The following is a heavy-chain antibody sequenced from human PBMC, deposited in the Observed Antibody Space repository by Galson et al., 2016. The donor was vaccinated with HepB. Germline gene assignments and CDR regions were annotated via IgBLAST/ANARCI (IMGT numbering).Heavy chain of an antibody. V-gene: IGHV3-48*03. CDR1: GFTFSSYE. J-gene: IGHJ4*02. CDR3: ARGYCGYLY. D-gene: IGHD5-12*01. CDR2: ISSSGSTK. Sequence: SLRLSCAASGFTFSSYEMNWVRQAPGKGLEWISYISSSGSTKYYADSVKGRFTVSRDNAENSLYLQMNSLRAEDSAVYYCARGYCGYLYWGQGTLVTVSS.